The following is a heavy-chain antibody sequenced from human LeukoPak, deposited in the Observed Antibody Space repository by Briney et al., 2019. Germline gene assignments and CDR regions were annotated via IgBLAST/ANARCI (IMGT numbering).Heavy chain of an antibody. J-gene: IGHJ4*02. CDR3: ARSHSKPLSSSADY. CDR2: INPNSGGT. V-gene: IGHV1-2*06. D-gene: IGHD6-6*01. Sequence: GASVKVSCKASGYTFTGYYMHWVRQAPGQGLEWMGRINPNSGGTNYAQKFQGRVTMTRDTSISTAYMELSRLRSDDTAVYYCARSHSKPLSSSADYWGQRTLVTVSS. CDR1: GYTFTGYY.